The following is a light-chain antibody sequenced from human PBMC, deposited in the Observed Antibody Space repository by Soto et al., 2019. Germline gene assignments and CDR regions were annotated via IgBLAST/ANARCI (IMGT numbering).Light chain of an antibody. CDR3: QQRSSWPLT. CDR1: QDISTY. V-gene: IGKV3D-11*01. Sequence: IVLTQSPASLSFSPGERATLSCRASQDISTYLAWYKQKPAQSPRLFTCDTFNRVSGVPDRFSGSGSGTVFTLTINNVAPEDSAIYYCQQRSSWPLTFGGGTKVEIK. CDR2: DTF. J-gene: IGKJ4*01.